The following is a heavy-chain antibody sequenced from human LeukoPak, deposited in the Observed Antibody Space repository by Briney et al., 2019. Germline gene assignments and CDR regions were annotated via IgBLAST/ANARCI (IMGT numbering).Heavy chain of an antibody. CDR2: ISYDGSNK. CDR3: AKAYFMVRGVIITYGMDV. Sequence: PGGSLRLSCAASGFTFSSYAMHWVRQAPGKGLEWVAVISYDGSNKYYADSVKGRFTISRDNSKNTLYLQMNSLRAEDTAVYYCAKAYFMVRGVIITYGMDVWGQGTTVTVSS. J-gene: IGHJ6*02. D-gene: IGHD3-10*01. V-gene: IGHV3-30*04. CDR1: GFTFSSYA.